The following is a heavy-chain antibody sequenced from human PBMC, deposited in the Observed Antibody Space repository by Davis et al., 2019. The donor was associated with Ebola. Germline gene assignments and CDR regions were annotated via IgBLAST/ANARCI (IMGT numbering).Heavy chain of an antibody. CDR1: GFTFSDYY. CDR3: ARDLVTMVQGVMDNVGYYYGMDV. J-gene: IGHJ6*02. D-gene: IGHD3-10*01. Sequence: GESLKISCAASGFTFSDYYMNWIRQAPGKGLEWVAVIWYDGSNKYYADSVKGRFTISRDNSKNTLYLQMNSLRAEDTAVYYCARDLVTMVQGVMDNVGYYYGMDVWGQGTTVTVSS. CDR2: IWYDGSNK. V-gene: IGHV3-33*08.